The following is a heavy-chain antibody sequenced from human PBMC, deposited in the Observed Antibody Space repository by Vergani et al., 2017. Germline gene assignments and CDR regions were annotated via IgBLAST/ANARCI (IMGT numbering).Heavy chain of an antibody. V-gene: IGHV4-38-2*01. J-gene: IGHJ6*03. CDR3: ARQKDYYMDV. CDR1: GYRISSDYY. CDR2: VYHTGDT. Sequence: VQLQESGPGRVKPSETLSLTCAVSGYRISSDYYWGWIRQSPETGLEWIGSVYHTGDTYYNPSLESRLTISLDTSENHLSLKLTSVTAADTAVYYCARQKDYYMDVWGKGATVTVS.